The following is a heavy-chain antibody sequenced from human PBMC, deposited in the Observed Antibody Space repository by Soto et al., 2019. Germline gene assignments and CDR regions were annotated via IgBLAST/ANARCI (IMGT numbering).Heavy chain of an antibody. J-gene: IGHJ4*02. CDR3: ARGTGTMALAVLLE. CDR2: IFYTGSS. Sequence: QVQLQESGPGLVKPSQTLSLTCTVSGDPLRSGAYYWSWIRQRPGKGLEWIGYIFYTGSSYYNPSLRTRVSISVDTSKNQFSLHVDSVSAADTAVYDCARGTGTMALAVLLEWGPGTLITVSS. V-gene: IGHV4-30-4*01. D-gene: IGHD3-3*01. CDR1: GDPLRSGAYY.